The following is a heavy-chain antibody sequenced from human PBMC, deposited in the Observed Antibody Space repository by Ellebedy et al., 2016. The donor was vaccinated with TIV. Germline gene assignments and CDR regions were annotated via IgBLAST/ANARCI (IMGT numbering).Heavy chain of an antibody. CDR3: AKDRRWLPPWGIFDY. V-gene: IGHV3-53*01. Sequence: GESLKISXAASGFTVSSNYLTWVRRAPGRGLEWVSLIYSGGTTYYADSVRGRFTVSRDNSKNTLYLQMNSLRAEDTALYYCAKDRRWLPPWGIFDYWGQGALVTVSS. D-gene: IGHD5-24*01. CDR2: IYSGGTT. CDR1: GFTVSSNY. J-gene: IGHJ4*02.